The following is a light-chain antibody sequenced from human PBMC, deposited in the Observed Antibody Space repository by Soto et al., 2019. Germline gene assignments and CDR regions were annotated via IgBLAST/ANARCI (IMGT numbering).Light chain of an antibody. CDR2: AAS. Sequence: EVVLTQSPGTLSLSPGERATLSCRASQSVSSTYFAWYQQKPGQAPRLLMYAASRRETGIPDTFSGSGSGTDFTLTISRLEPEDFAVYYCHQYYTTPQTFGQGTQLEIK. V-gene: IGKV3-20*01. CDR1: QSVSSTY. J-gene: IGKJ2*01. CDR3: HQYYTTPQT.